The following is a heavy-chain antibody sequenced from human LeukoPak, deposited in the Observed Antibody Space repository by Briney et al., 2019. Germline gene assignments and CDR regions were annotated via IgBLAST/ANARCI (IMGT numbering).Heavy chain of an antibody. CDR1: GGTLRTSA. Sequence: SVKVSCKASGGTLRTSAISWVRQAPGQGLEWMGGITPIFGSANFAQKFLGRVTITTDESTSTAYMELSGLRSEDTAVYYCARVRYCSSTSCHNYYYYYMDVWGKGTTVTVSS. D-gene: IGHD2-2*01. J-gene: IGHJ6*03. CDR2: ITPIFGSA. CDR3: ARVRYCSSTSCHNYYYYYMDV. V-gene: IGHV1-69*05.